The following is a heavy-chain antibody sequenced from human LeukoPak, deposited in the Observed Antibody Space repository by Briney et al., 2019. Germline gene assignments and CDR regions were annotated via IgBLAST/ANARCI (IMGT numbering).Heavy chain of an antibody. CDR2: ISSSSSTI. CDR1: GITLSDYY. Sequence: GGSLRLSCAASGITLSDYYMSWIRQAPGKGLEWVSQISSSSSTIYYTDSVRGRFTISRDNAKNSLYLQMSNLRAEDTAVYYCVRDIRDCAIADCYTYYRYGMDVWGKGTTVTVSS. CDR3: VRDIRDCAIADCYTYYRYGMDV. J-gene: IGHJ6*04. V-gene: IGHV3-11*01. D-gene: IGHD2-2*02.